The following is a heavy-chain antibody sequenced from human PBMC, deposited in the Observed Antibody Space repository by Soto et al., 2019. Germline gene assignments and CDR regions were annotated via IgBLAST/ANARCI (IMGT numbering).Heavy chain of an antibody. V-gene: IGHV4-59*01. CDR2: IYYSGST. CDR3: ARAPSHYDSSGYYAIQTFDY. D-gene: IGHD3-22*01. CDR1: GGSISSYY. Sequence: PSETLSLICTVSGGSISSYYWSWIRQPPGKGLEWIGYIYYSGSTNYNPSLKSRVTISVDTSKNQFSLKLSSVTAADTAVYYCARAPSHYDSSGYYAIQTFDYWGQGTLVTVSS. J-gene: IGHJ4*02.